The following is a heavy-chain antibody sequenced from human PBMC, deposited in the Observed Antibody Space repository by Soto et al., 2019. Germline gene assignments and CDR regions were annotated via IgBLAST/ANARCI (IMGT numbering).Heavy chain of an antibody. J-gene: IGHJ4*02. D-gene: IGHD6-13*01. Sequence: QVELQESGPGLVKPSQTLSLTCTVSGGPISSGGYYWSWIRQHPGKGLEWIGYIYSSGSTYYNPSLKSRVTISVDTSKNQFSLKLSSVTAADTAVYFCAREVKLVGSSGVDYWGQGTLVTVSS. CDR2: IYSSGST. CDR1: GGPISSGGYY. CDR3: AREVKLVGSSGVDY. V-gene: IGHV4-31*03.